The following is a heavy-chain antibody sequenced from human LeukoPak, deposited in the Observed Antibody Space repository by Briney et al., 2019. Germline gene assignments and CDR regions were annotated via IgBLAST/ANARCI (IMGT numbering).Heavy chain of an antibody. D-gene: IGHD2-2*01. CDR3: ARESDRYCSSTSCPNWYDP. J-gene: IGHJ5*02. Sequence: KPSETLSLTCTVSGGSINNYYWNWIRQPAGKGLEWIGRMYTSGSTNYNPSLKSRVTISVDTSKNQFSLKLSSVTAADTAVYYCARESDRYCSSTSCPNWYDPWGQGTLVTVSS. CDR2: MYTSGST. V-gene: IGHV4-4*07. CDR1: GGSINNYY.